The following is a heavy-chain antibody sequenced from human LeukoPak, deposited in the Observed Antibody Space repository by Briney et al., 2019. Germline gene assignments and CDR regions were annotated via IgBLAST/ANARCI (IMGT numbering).Heavy chain of an antibody. Sequence: TLSLTCTVSGGSISSGGYYWSWIRQHPGKGLAWIGYIYYSGSTYYNPSLKSRVTISVDTSKNQFSLKLSSVTAADTAVYYCARARIAVAGLFDYWGQGTLVTVSS. CDR3: ARARIAVAGLFDY. J-gene: IGHJ4*02. CDR1: GGSISSGGYY. D-gene: IGHD6-19*01. V-gene: IGHV4-31*03. CDR2: IYYSGST.